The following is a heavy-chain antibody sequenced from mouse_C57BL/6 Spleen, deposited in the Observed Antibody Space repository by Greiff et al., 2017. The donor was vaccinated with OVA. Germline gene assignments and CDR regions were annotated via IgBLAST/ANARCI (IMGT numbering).Heavy chain of an antibody. J-gene: IGHJ2*01. D-gene: IGHD1-1*01. Sequence: VQLQQPGAELVKPGASVKLSCKASGYTFTSYWMQWVKQRPGQGLEWIGEIDPSDSYTNYNQKFKGEATLTVDTSSSTAYMQLSSLTSEDSAVYYCARSGTTVAPFDYWGQGTTLTVSS. CDR3: ARSGTTVAPFDY. CDR2: IDPSDSYT. CDR1: GYTFTSYW. V-gene: IGHV1-50*01.